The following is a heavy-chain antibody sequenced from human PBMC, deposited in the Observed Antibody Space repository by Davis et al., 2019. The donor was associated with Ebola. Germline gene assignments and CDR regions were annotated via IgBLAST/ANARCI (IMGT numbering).Heavy chain of an antibody. CDR1: GGTFSSYA. V-gene: IGHV1-69*10. J-gene: IGHJ4*02. CDR3: ARGGFWSGYYFDY. CDR2: IIPILGIA. D-gene: IGHD3-3*01. Sequence: SVKVSCKASGGTFSSYAISWVRQAPGQGLEWMGGIIPILGIANYAQKFQGSVTITADKSTSTAYMELSSLRSEDTAVYYCARGGFWSGYYFDYWGQGTLVTVSS.